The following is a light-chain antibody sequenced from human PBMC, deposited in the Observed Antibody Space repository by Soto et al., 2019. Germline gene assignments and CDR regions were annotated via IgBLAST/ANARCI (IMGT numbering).Light chain of an antibody. J-gene: IGKJ1*01. CDR1: QSVSSNY. CDR2: GAS. CDR3: QQYGSSPRT. V-gene: IGKV3-20*01. Sequence: ETVLTQSPGTLSLSPGERGTLSCRASQSVSSNYLAWYQQKPGQAPRLLIYGASSRATGIPDRFSGSGSGTDFTLTISRLEPEDFAVYSCQQYGSSPRTFGQGTKVEIK.